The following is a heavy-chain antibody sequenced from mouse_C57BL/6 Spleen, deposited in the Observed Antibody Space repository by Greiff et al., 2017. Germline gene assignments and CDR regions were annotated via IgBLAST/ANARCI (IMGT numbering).Heavy chain of an antibody. J-gene: IGHJ2*01. CDR3: ARDLGTVYFDY. V-gene: IGHV3-6*01. CDR2: ISYDGSN. Sequence: EVKLQESGPGLVKPSQSLSLTCSVTGYSITSGYYWNWIRQFPGNKLEWMGYISYDGSNNYNPSLKNRISITRDTSKYQFFLKLNSVTTEDTAAYYCARDLGTVYFDYWGQGTTLTVSS. CDR1: GYSITSGYY. D-gene: IGHD3-1*01.